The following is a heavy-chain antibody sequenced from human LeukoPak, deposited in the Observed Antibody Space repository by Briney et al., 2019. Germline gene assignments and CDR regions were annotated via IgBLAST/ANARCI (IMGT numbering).Heavy chain of an antibody. Sequence: GGSLRLSCSASGFTFSSFAMHCVRQATGKGLEYVSPISSNEGSTYYADSEKRRFTISRDNSKNTLYLQMSSLRADETAVYYCVKKTGIQHWGQGTLVTVSS. CDR2: ISSNEGST. CDR3: VKKTGIQH. CDR1: GFTFSSFA. J-gene: IGHJ1*01. V-gene: IGHV3-64D*06.